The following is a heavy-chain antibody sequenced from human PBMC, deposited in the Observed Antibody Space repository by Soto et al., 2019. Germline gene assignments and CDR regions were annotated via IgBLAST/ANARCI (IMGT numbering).Heavy chain of an antibody. Sequence: PSETLSLTCTVSGGSVSSGSYYWSWIRQPPGKGLEWIGYIYYSGSTNYNPSLKSRVTISVDTSKNQFSLKLSSVTAADTAVYYCATGSDPNDAFDISGQGTMVTVSS. CDR3: ATGSDPNDAFDI. D-gene: IGHD2-15*01. V-gene: IGHV4-61*01. J-gene: IGHJ3*02. CDR2: IYYSGST. CDR1: GGSVSSGSYY.